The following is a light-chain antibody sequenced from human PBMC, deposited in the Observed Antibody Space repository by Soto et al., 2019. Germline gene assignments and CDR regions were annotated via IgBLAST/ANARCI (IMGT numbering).Light chain of an antibody. CDR2: AAS. CDR1: QAIRSD. CDR3: HQYNIYPYT. V-gene: IGKV1-16*01. J-gene: IGKJ2*01. Sequence: DIQMTQSPSSLSASVGDRVTITCRAGQAIRSDLAWYQQKPGMAPKFLIFAASNLQRGVPARFSGSGSGTDFTLTISSLQPDDFATYYCHQYNIYPYTFGQGTKVDIK.